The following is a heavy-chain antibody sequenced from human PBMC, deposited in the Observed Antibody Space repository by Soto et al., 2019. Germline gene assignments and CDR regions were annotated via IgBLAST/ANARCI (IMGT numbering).Heavy chain of an antibody. Sequence: SETLSLTCTVSGGSISSGDYYWSWIRQPPGKGLEWIGYIYYSGSTYYNPSLKIRVAISVDTSKNQFSLKLISVTAADTAVYYCARDMSEWGYDYVWGSYPTTDAFDIWGQGTMVTVS. D-gene: IGHD3-16*02. CDR1: GGSISSGDYY. CDR2: IYYSGST. J-gene: IGHJ3*02. CDR3: ARDMSEWGYDYVWGSYPTTDAFDI. V-gene: IGHV4-30-4*01.